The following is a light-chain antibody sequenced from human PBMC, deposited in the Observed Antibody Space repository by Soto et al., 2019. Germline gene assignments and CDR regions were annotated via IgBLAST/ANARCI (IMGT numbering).Light chain of an antibody. Sequence: DIVMAQSPDAVAVCLRDRVTINCKSSQSVLYSPNNENYLAWYQQKPGQPPKLLVYWASTREAGVPDRFSGSGSGTDFTLTISSLQAEDVAVYYCQQYDGTPRTFGQGTKVDI. CDR1: QSVLYSPNNENY. CDR2: WAS. V-gene: IGKV4-1*01. J-gene: IGKJ1*01. CDR3: QQYDGTPRT.